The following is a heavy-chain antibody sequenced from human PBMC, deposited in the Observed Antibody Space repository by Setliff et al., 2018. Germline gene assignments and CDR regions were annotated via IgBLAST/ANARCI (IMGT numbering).Heavy chain of an antibody. J-gene: IGHJ6*03. CDR2: INWNGGRI. V-gene: IGHV3-9*03. Sequence: GGSLRLSCAASGFTFDDYAMHWVRQAPGKGLEWVSGINWNGGRIAYADSVKGRFTISRDNAKNSLSLQMNSLRAEDMALYYCARERVGRYYYYHMDVWGKGTTVTVSS. CDR3: ARERVGRYYYYHMDV. D-gene: IGHD1-26*01. CDR1: GFTFDDYA.